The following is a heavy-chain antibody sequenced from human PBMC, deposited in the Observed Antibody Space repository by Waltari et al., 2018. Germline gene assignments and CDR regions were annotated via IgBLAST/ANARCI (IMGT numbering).Heavy chain of an antibody. CDR3: ARDSSSWGFDY. J-gene: IGHJ4*02. V-gene: IGHV1-2*06. CDR2: INPNIGGT. D-gene: IGHD6-13*01. CDR1: GYTFTGYY. Sequence: QVQLVQSGAEVKKPGASVKVSCKASGYTFTGYYMHWVRQAPGQGLEWMGRINPNIGGTNYAQKFQGRVTMTRDTSISTAYMELSRLRSDDTAVYYCARDSSSWGFDYWGQGTLVTVSS.